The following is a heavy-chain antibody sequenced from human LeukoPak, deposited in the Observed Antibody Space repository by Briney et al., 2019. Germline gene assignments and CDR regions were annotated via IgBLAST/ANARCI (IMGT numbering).Heavy chain of an antibody. CDR1: GFTFSNYA. Sequence: GGSLRLSCAASGFTFSNYAMSWVRQAPGKGLEWVSCISSSSSDIYYADSVKGRFTVSRDNAKNSLYLQMNSLRADDTAVYYCAKRIAARPLLCFDYWGQGTLVTVSS. J-gene: IGHJ4*02. CDR3: AKRIAARPLLCFDY. D-gene: IGHD6-6*01. V-gene: IGHV3-21*04. CDR2: ISSSSSDI.